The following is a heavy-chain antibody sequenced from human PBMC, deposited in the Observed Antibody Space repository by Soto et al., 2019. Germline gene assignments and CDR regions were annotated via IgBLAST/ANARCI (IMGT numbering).Heavy chain of an antibody. J-gene: IGHJ4*02. CDR2: ISDSARST. D-gene: IGHD1-26*01. V-gene: IGHV3-23*01. CDR3: AKGYAKWELLCGIDC. Sequence: EVQLLESGGGLVQPGGSLRLSCAASGFSFSNYAMSWVRQAPGKGLEWVSTISDSARSTYYADSVKGRFTISKDNSRSTLDLQMSSLRAEGAAVYYCAKGYAKWELLCGIDCWGQGPLVTVSS. CDR1: GFSFSNYA.